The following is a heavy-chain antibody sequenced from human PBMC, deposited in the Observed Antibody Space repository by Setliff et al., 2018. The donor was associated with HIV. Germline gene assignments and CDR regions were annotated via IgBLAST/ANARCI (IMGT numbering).Heavy chain of an antibody. J-gene: IGHJ5*02. Sequence: GGSLRLSCAASGFRFSDHFASWFRQAPGKGLEWISDISSSGDTSNYADSVKGRFTISRDNAQNSVFLQMNSLRAEDTAVYYCARDRERWLQSRLFDPWGQGTLVTVSS. CDR2: ISSSGDTS. CDR1: GFRFSDHF. D-gene: IGHD4-4*01. V-gene: IGHV3-11*04. CDR3: ARDRERWLQSRLFDP.